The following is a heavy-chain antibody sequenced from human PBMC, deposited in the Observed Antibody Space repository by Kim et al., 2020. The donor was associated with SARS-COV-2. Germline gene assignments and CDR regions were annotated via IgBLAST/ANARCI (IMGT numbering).Heavy chain of an antibody. CDR2: ISGSGGST. D-gene: IGHD6-13*01. CDR3: ARLPAAAHYYFDY. CDR1: GFTFSSYA. J-gene: IGHJ4*02. V-gene: IGHV3-23*01. Sequence: GGSLRLSCAASGFTFSSYAMSWVRQAPGKGLEWVSAISGSGGSTYYADSVKGRFTISRDNSKNTLYLQMNSLRAEDTAVYYCARLPAAAHYYFDYWGQGTLVTVSS.